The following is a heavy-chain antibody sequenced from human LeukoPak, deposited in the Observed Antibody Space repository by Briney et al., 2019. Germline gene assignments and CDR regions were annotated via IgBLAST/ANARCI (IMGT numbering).Heavy chain of an antibody. CDR3: ARLGGKQLVRYYQYYMDV. D-gene: IGHD6-6*01. CDR1: GFAFSNYS. Sequence: GGSLRLSCVVSGFAFSNYSMSWVRLAPGRGLEWVSSISNSGSHIYDADSVKGRFTISRDNAKNSLFLQMNSLRAEDAAVYYCARLGGKQLVRYYQYYMDVWGKGTTVTVSS. J-gene: IGHJ6*03. V-gene: IGHV3-21*01. CDR2: ISNSGSHI.